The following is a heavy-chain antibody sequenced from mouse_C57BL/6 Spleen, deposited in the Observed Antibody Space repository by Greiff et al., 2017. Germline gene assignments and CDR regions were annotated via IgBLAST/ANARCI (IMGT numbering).Heavy chain of an antibody. J-gene: IGHJ3*01. CDR3: AREGSKGAY. CDR2: IYPGDGDT. D-gene: IGHD2-5*01. CDR1: GYAFSSSW. Sequence: SGPELVKPGASVKISCKASGYAFSSSWMNWVKQRPGKGLEWIGRIYPGDGDTNYNGKFKGKATLTADKSSSTAYMQLSSLTSEDSAVYFCAREGSKGAYWGQGTLVTVSA. V-gene: IGHV1-82*01.